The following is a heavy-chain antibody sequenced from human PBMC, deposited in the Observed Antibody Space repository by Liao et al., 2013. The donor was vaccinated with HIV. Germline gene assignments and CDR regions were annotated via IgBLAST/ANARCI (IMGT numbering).Heavy chain of an antibody. D-gene: IGHD3-10*01. V-gene: IGHV4-30-4*08. Sequence: QVQLQESGPGVVKPSQTLSLTCTVSGDSISSYSYYWSWIRQPPGKGLEWFGYIYYNGSTYYNPSLKSRVTISVDTSKNHFSLKLRSVTAADTAVYYCARGVGSGTLFYYYMDVWGKGTTVIVSS. J-gene: IGHJ6*03. CDR2: IYYNGST. CDR1: GDSISSYSYY. CDR3: ARGVGSGTLFYYYMDV.